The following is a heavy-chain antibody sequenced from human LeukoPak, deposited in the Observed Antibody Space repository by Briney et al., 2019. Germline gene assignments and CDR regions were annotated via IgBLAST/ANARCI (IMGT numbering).Heavy chain of an antibody. CDR1: GFTFSSYS. V-gene: IGHV3-21*01. D-gene: IGHD3-3*01. Sequence: GGSLRLSCAASGFTFSSYSMNWVRQAPGRGLEWVSSISSSSSYIYYADSVKGRFTISRDNAKNSLYLQMNSLRAEDTAVYYCARDIRDPLDPIQHWGQGTLVTVSS. J-gene: IGHJ1*01. CDR3: ARDIRDPLDPIQH. CDR2: ISSSSSYI.